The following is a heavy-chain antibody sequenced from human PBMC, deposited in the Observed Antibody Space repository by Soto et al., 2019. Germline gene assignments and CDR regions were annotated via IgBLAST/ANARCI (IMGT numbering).Heavy chain of an antibody. D-gene: IGHD4-17*01. CDR3: SRGGGPFMNSVTNHFDY. CDR1: GFTFSSYA. J-gene: IGHJ4*02. CDR2: ISYDGSDK. V-gene: IGHV3-30-3*01. Sequence: GGSLRLSCAASGFTFSSYALHWVRQAPGKGLEWVALISYDGSDKDYADSVKGRFTISRDNSRNTLFLQMNSLRTEDTAVYYCSRGGGPFMNSVTNHFDYWGQGTLVTVSS.